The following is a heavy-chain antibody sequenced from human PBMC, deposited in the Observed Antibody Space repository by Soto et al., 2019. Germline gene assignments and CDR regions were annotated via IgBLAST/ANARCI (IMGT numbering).Heavy chain of an antibody. J-gene: IGHJ4*02. Sequence: QVQLQESGPGLVKPSETLSLTCTVSGGSVSSGSYYWSWIRQPPGKGLEWIGYIYYSGSTNYNPSLKSRVTIAVDTSKNQFSLKLSSVTAADTAVYYCAGARRSSTSCSDWGQGTLVTFSS. CDR2: IYYSGST. V-gene: IGHV4-61*01. CDR3: AGARRSSTSCSD. CDR1: GGSVSSGSYY. D-gene: IGHD2-2*01.